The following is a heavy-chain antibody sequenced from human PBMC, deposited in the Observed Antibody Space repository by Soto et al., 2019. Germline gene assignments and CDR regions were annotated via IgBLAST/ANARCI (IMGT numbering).Heavy chain of an antibody. Sequence: QVQLVQSGAEVKKPGASVKVSCKASGYTFTGYYMHWVRQAPGQGLEWMGWINPNSGGTNYAQKFQGRVTMTRDTSISTAYMELSGLRSDDSAVYYCAREGSGRYPEDYGMDVWGQGTTVTVSS. CDR3: AREGSGRYPEDYGMDV. V-gene: IGHV1-2*02. CDR1: GYTFTGYY. CDR2: INPNSGGT. J-gene: IGHJ6*02. D-gene: IGHD6-19*01.